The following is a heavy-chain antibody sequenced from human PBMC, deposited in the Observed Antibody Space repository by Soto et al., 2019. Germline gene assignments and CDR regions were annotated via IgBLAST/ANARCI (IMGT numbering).Heavy chain of an antibody. V-gene: IGHV4-31*03. CDR1: GGSISSGGYY. D-gene: IGHD2-15*01. Sequence: QVQLQESGPGLVKPSQTLSLTCTVSGGSISSGGYYWSWIRQHPGKGLEWIGYIYYSGSTYYNPSLKSRVTISVDPSKNQFSLKLSSVTAADTAVYYCARDSDCSGGSCYDTVGYYFDYWGQGTLVTVSS. CDR2: IYYSGST. J-gene: IGHJ4*02. CDR3: ARDSDCSGGSCYDTVGYYFDY.